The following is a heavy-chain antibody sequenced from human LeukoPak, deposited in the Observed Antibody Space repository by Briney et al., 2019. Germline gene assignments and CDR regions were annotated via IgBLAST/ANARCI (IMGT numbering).Heavy chain of an antibody. V-gene: IGHV4-34*01. D-gene: IGHD4-11*01. CDR1: GGSFSGYY. J-gene: IGHJ5*02. Sequence: SETLSLTCAVYGGSFSGYYWSWIRQPPGKGLEWIGGINHSGSTNYNPSLKSRVTISVDTSKNQFSLKLSSVTAADTAVYYCARGSSYGWFDLWGQGTLVTVSS. CDR2: INHSGST. CDR3: ARGSSYGWFDL.